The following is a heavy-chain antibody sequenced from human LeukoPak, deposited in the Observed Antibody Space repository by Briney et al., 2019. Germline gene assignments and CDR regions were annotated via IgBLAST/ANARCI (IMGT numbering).Heavy chain of an antibody. CDR1: GGSINSYY. Sequence: SETLSLTCTVSGGSINSYYWSWIRQPAGKGLKWIGRIYSSGSTNYNPSLKSRVTMSVDTSKNQFSLELRSVTAADTAVYFCARKGISAVAGAFDIWGQGTMVTVSS. D-gene: IGHD2-15*01. V-gene: IGHV4-4*07. CDR2: IYSSGST. J-gene: IGHJ3*02. CDR3: ARKGISAVAGAFDI.